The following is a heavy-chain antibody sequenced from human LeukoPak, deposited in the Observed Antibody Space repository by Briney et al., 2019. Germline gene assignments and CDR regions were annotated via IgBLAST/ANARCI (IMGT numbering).Heavy chain of an antibody. D-gene: IGHD3-22*01. V-gene: IGHV3-30*18. CDR1: GFTFSSYG. CDR3: AKDPNYDSSGYSLDY. J-gene: IGHJ4*02. Sequence: GGSLRLSCAASGFTFSSYGMHWVRQAPGKGLEWVAVISYDGSNKYYADSVKGRFTISRDNSKNTLYLQMNSLRAEDTAVYYCAKDPNYDSSGYSLDYWGQGTLVTVSS. CDR2: ISYDGSNK.